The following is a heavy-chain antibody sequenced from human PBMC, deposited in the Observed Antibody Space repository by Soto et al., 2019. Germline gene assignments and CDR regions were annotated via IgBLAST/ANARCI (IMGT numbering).Heavy chain of an antibody. Sequence: SETLSLTCTVSGGSISSCYWSWIRQPPGKGLEWIGYIYYSGSTNYNPSLKSRVTISVDTSKNQFSLKLSSVTAADTAVYYCASLYGSGSYYTHFGSDXYYYMDVWGKGTTVTVSS. CDR2: IYYSGST. CDR3: ASLYGSGSYYTHFGSDXYYYMDV. V-gene: IGHV4-59*01. D-gene: IGHD3-10*01. CDR1: GGSISSCY. J-gene: IGHJ6*03.